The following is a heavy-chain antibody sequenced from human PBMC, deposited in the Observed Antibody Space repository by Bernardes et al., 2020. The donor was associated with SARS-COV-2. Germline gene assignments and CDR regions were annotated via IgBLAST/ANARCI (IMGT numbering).Heavy chain of an antibody. D-gene: IGHD2-21*01. Sequence: SVKVSCKASGGTFNNYAVNWVRQAPGQGLEWMGGITPFFGSTIGSTNHAQKFQGRVTITADEITNTVYMEVSSLRSDDTAVYYCARSEKNPGVTVNPPSIDYSYSAMDVWGQGTTVTVSS. CDR3: ARSEKNPGVTVNPPSIDYSYSAMDV. CDR1: GGTFNNYA. J-gene: IGHJ6*02. CDR2: ITPFFGSTIGST. V-gene: IGHV1-69*13.